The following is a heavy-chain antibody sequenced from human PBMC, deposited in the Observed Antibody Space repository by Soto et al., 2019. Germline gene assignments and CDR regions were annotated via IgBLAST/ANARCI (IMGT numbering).Heavy chain of an antibody. J-gene: IGHJ4*02. CDR1: GYTFTSYG. Sequence: QVHLVQSGAEVKKPGASVKVSCKGSGYTFTSYGITWGRQAPGQGLEWMGWISAHNGNTDYAQKLQGRVTVTRDTSTSTAYMELRSLRSDDTAVYYCARGRYGDYWGQGALVTVSP. V-gene: IGHV1-18*01. CDR2: ISAHNGNT. CDR3: ARGRYGDY. D-gene: IGHD1-1*01.